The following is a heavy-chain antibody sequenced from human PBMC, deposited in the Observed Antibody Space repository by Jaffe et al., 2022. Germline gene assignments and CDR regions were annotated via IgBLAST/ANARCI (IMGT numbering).Heavy chain of an antibody. Sequence: EVQLVESGGGLVQPGGSLRLSCAASGFTFSSYSMNWVRQAPGKGLEWVSYISSSSSTIYYADSVKGRFTISRDNAKNSLYLQMNSLRAEDTAVYYCARDNVKRITIFGVVMSYYYMDVWGKGTTVTVSS. CDR1: GFTFSSYS. V-gene: IGHV3-48*01. CDR3: ARDNVKRITIFGVVMSYYYMDV. D-gene: IGHD3-3*01. CDR2: ISSSSSTI. J-gene: IGHJ6*03.